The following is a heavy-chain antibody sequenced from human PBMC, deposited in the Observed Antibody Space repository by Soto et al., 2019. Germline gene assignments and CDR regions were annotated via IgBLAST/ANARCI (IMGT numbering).Heavy chain of an antibody. D-gene: IGHD4-17*01. CDR1: GGSINNHY. V-gene: IGHV4-59*11. CDR2: IYYTGST. J-gene: IGHJ4*02. Sequence: PSETLSLTCTVSGGSINNHYWSWIRQPPGKGLEWIGYIYYTGSTNYNPSLKSRVTISVDTSKNQFSLKLTSLTAADTAVYYCARASYGDPTYFDYWGQGTLVTVSS. CDR3: ARASYGDPTYFDY.